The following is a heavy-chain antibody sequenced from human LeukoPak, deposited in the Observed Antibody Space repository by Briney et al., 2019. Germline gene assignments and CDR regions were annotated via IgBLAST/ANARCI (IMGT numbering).Heavy chain of an antibody. V-gene: IGHV4-39*01. CDR3: ARRGDILTDYAFDY. CDR2: IYYSGTT. CDR1: GGSINSNSHH. Sequence: PSETLSLTCSVSGGSINSNSHHWAWLRQAPGKGLEWIGNIYYSGTTSYNPSLKSRVTISVDTSKNQFSLRLSSVTAADTAVYYCARRGDILTDYAFDYWGQGTLVTVSS. D-gene: IGHD3-9*01. J-gene: IGHJ4*02.